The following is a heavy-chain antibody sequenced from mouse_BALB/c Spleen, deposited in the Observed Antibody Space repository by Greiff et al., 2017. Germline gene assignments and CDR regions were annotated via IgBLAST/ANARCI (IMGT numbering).Heavy chain of an antibody. CDR1: GYSITSDYA. Sequence: EVQLQESGPGLVKPSQSLSLTCTVTGYSITSDYAWNWIRQFPGNKLEWMGYISYSGSTSYNPSLKSRISITRDTSKNQFFLQLNSVTTEDTATYYCARMITEYYFDYWGQGTTLTVSS. J-gene: IGHJ2*01. CDR2: ISYSGST. D-gene: IGHD2-4*01. V-gene: IGHV3-2*02. CDR3: ARMITEYYFDY.